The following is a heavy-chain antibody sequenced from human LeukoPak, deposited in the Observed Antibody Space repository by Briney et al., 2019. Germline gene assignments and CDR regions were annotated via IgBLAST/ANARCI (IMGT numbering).Heavy chain of an antibody. V-gene: IGHV4-4*07. CDR2: IYTSGST. CDR3: ARVRGPYSSSWSFAY. CDR1: GCSISSYY. D-gene: IGHD6-13*01. J-gene: IGHJ4*02. Sequence: SETLSLTCTISGCSISSYYWSLIRQPAGKGLEWIGRIYTSGSTNYNPSLKSRVTMSVDTSKNQFSLKLSSVTAADTAVYYCARVRGPYSSSWSFAYWGQGTLVTVSS.